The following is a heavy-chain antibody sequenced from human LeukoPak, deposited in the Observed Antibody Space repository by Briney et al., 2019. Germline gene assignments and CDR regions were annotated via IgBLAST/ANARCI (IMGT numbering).Heavy chain of an antibody. CDR2: ISGSGGNT. CDR1: GFTFSSYA. J-gene: IGHJ5*02. D-gene: IGHD6-13*01. V-gene: IGHV3-23*01. CDR3: AKDRDWAAAGTGGWFDP. Sequence: PGGSLRLSCAASGFTFSSYAMSWVRQAPGKGLEWVSAISGSGGNTYYADSVKGRFTISRDNSKNTLYLQVNSLRAEDTAVYYCAKDRDWAAAGTGGWFDPWGQGTLVTVSS.